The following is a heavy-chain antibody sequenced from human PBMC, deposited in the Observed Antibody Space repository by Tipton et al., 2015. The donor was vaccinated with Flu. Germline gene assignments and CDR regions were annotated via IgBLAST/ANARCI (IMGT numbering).Heavy chain of an antibody. CDR1: DYSISRGYY. CDR3: ARSTYYYGSGSSDY. CDR2: ISHTGRT. Sequence: LTLSCAVSDYSISRGYYWGWIRQPPGKGLEWIGCISHTGRTYYNPSLKSRVTISVDTAKNQFSQRLNSVTASDTAVYYCARSTYYYGSGSSDYWGQGTLVSVSS. J-gene: IGHJ4*02. D-gene: IGHD3-10*01. V-gene: IGHV4-38-2*01.